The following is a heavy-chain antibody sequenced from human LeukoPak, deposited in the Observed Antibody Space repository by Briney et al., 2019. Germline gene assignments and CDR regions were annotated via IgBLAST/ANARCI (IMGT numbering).Heavy chain of an antibody. CDR2: ISNDGSSS. V-gene: IGHV3-74*01. CDR1: GFTFSNHW. CDR3: VRDSGGPDY. Sequence: GGSLRLSCAASGFTFSNHWMHWVRRAPGKGLVWVSDISNDGSSSSYADSVKGRFTISRDNAKNTLYLQMSSLRVEDTAMYYCVRDSGGPDYWGQGTLVTVSS. J-gene: IGHJ4*02. D-gene: IGHD2-15*01.